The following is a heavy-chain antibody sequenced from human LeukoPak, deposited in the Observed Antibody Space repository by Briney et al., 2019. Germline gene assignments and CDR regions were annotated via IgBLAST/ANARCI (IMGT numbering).Heavy chain of an antibody. CDR3: ARGSSGRSDYFDY. V-gene: IGHV4-34*01. CDR1: GGSFSGYY. CDR2: INHSGST. D-gene: IGHD1-26*01. Sequence: SETLSLICAVYGGSFSGYYWSWIRQPPGKGLEWIGEINHSGSTNYNPSLKSRVTISVDTSKNQFSLKLSSVTAADTAVYYCARGSSGRSDYFDYWGQGTLVTVSS. J-gene: IGHJ4*02.